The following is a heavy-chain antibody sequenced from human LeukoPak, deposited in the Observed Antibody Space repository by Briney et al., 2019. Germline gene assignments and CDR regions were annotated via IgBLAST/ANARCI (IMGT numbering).Heavy chain of an antibody. CDR3: AKDRVAAAGTFDY. J-gene: IGHJ4*02. CDR1: GFTFSSYA. V-gene: IGHV3-30*04. D-gene: IGHD6-13*01. CDR2: ISYDGNNK. Sequence: QSGGSLRLSCAASGFTFSSYAMHWVRQAPGKGLEWVAVISYDGNNKYYADSVKGRFTISRDNSKSTLYLQMNSLRAEDTAVFYCAKDRVAAAGTFDYWGQGTLVTVSS.